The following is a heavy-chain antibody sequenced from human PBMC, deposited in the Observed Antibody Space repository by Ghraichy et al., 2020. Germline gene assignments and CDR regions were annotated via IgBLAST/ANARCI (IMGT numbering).Heavy chain of an antibody. CDR3: ARYYYYDINGFYYMDY. V-gene: IGHV1-18*01. Sequence: ASVKVSCKASGYTFTTYGISWVRQAPGQGLEWMGWISAFNGFTKSAQNLQSRVTMTTDTSTSTAYMELRSLRSDDTAVYYCARYYYYDINGFYYMDYWGQGTLVTVSS. CDR2: ISAFNGFT. J-gene: IGHJ4*02. CDR1: GYTFTTYG. D-gene: IGHD3-22*01.